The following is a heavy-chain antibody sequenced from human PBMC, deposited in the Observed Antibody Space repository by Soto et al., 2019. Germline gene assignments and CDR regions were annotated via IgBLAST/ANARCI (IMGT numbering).Heavy chain of an antibody. V-gene: IGHV3-30*18. D-gene: IGHD5-18*01. Sequence: PGGSLRLSCATSGFTFSSYAMSWVRQAPGKGLEWVSGISYDGSDKYYADSVRGRFTISRDNTKNTVWLQMNSLRGEDTAVYYCAKERRYSFDALDLWGQGTLVTVSS. J-gene: IGHJ3*01. CDR1: GFTFSSYA. CDR3: AKERRYSFDALDL. CDR2: ISYDGSDK.